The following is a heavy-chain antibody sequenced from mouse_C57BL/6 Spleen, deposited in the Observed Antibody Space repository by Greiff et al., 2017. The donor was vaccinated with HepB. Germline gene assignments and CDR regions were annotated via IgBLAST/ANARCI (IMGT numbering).Heavy chain of an antibody. CDR2: ISSGSSTI. CDR1: GFTFSDYG. J-gene: IGHJ1*03. CDR3: ARGNLYYGSSYWYFDV. D-gene: IGHD1-1*01. Sequence: EVHLVESGGGLVKPGGSLKLSCAASGFTFSDYGMHWVRQAPEKGLEWVAYISSGSSTIYYADTVKGRFTISRDNAKNTLFLQMTSLRSEDTAMYYCARGNLYYGSSYWYFDVWGTGTTVTVSS. V-gene: IGHV5-17*01.